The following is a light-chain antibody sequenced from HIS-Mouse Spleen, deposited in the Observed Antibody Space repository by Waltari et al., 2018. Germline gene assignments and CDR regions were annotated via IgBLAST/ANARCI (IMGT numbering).Light chain of an antibody. V-gene: IGLV3-21*02. CDR3: QVWDSSSDHVV. CDR1: NIGSKS. J-gene: IGLJ2*01. CDR2: DAS. Sequence: SYVLTQPPSVSVAPGQTARITCGGNNIGSKSVHWYQQKPGQAPVLVVDDASDRPSGIPERFSGANSGNTATLTISRVEAGDEADYYCQVWDSSSDHVVFGGGTKLTVL.